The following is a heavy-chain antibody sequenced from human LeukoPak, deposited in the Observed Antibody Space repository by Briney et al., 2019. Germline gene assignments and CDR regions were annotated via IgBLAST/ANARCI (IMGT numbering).Heavy chain of an antibody. CDR1: GGTFSNYA. J-gene: IGHJ2*01. D-gene: IGHD3-22*01. CDR2: FDPEDGET. V-gene: IGHV1-24*01. CDR3: ATTLPNSSGYYGWYFDL. Sequence: ASVKVSCKASGGTFSNYAISWVRQAPGKGLEWMGGFDPEDGETFSAQKFQGRVTMTEDASTDTAYMELSTLRSEDTAVYYCATTLPNSSGYYGWYFDLWGRGALVTVSS.